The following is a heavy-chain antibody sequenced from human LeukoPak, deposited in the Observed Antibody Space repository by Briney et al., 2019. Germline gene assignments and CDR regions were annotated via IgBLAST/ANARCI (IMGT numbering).Heavy chain of an antibody. CDR3: ARTTLTRNYYMDV. J-gene: IGHJ6*03. D-gene: IGHD4-11*01. CDR1: GGSISSGGYY. CDR2: IYYSGST. V-gene: IGHV4-31*03. Sequence: SETLSLTCTVSGGSISSGGYYWSWIRQHPGKGLEWIGYIYYSGSTYYNPSLKSRVTISVDTSKNQFSLKLSSVTAADTAVYYCARTTLTRNYYMDVWGKGTTVTVSS.